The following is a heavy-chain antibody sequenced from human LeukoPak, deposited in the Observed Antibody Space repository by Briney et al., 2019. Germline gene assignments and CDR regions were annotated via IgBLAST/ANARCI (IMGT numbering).Heavy chain of an antibody. CDR2: IYHSGST. CDR3: ARQPGGASYWYFDL. Sequence: SETLSLTCAVSGYSISSVYYWGWIRQPPGKGLEWIGSIYHSGSTCYNPSLKSRVTISVDTSKNQFSLKLSSVTAADTAVYYCARQPGGASYWYFDLWGRGTLVTVSS. CDR1: GYSISSVYY. J-gene: IGHJ2*01. V-gene: IGHV4-38-2*01. D-gene: IGHD3-16*01.